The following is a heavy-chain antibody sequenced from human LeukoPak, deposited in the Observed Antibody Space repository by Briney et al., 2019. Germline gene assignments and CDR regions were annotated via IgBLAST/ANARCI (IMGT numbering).Heavy chain of an antibody. V-gene: IGHV4-30-4*01. CDR3: ARDSQGITMVRGALSYGMDV. D-gene: IGHD3-10*01. J-gene: IGHJ6*02. CDR2: ISYSGST. Sequence: ASQTLSLTCTVSGGSISSNDYYWGWIRQPPGKGLEWIGYISYSGSTYYNPSLKSRVSISVDTSMNQFSLKLSSVTAADMAVYYCARDSQGITMVRGALSYGMDVWGQGTTVSVSS. CDR1: GGSISSNDYY.